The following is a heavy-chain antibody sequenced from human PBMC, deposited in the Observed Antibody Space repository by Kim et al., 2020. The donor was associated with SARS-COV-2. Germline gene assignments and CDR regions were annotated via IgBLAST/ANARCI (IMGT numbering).Heavy chain of an antibody. Sequence: TTSTPSLTSRVTISVDTSKNQFSLKLSSVTAADTAVYYCARLGGLGVFDYWGQGTLVTVSS. V-gene: IGHV4-59*08. CDR2: T. CDR3: ARLGGLGVFDY. D-gene: IGHD7-27*01. J-gene: IGHJ4*02.